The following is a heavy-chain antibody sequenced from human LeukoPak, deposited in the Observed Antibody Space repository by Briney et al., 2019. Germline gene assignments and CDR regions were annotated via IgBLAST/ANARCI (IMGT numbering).Heavy chain of an antibody. D-gene: IGHD3-10*01. CDR1: GFTFSSYS. Sequence: PGGSLRLSCAASGFTFSSYSMNWVRQAPGKGLEWVSSISSSSSYIFYADSVKGRFTISRDNAKNSLYLQMNSLRAEDTAVYYCARARITMVRGPSASDYWGQGTLVTVSS. J-gene: IGHJ4*02. CDR3: ARARITMVRGPSASDY. V-gene: IGHV3-21*01. CDR2: ISSSSSYI.